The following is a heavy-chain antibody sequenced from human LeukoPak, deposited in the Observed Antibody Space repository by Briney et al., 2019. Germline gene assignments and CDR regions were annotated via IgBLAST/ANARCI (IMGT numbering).Heavy chain of an antibody. D-gene: IGHD2-15*01. Sequence: GESLRISCKGSGYSFTTYWITWVRQMPGKGLEWMGRIDASDSYTNYSPSFQSHVPISAEKSINTAYLQWGSLKASDTAMYYCARGLRGGPSGGGLDYWGQGTMVTVSS. CDR2: IDASDSYT. V-gene: IGHV5-10-1*01. CDR1: GYSFTTYW. CDR3: ARGLRGGPSGGGLDY. J-gene: IGHJ4*02.